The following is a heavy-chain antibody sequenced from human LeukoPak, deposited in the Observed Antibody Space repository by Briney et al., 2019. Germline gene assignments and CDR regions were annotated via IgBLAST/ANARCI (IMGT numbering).Heavy chain of an antibody. CDR1: GFMFSQYA. CDR3: AGAPDSSGYYYHFDY. J-gene: IGHJ4*02. Sequence: PGGSLRLSCGASGFMFSQYAMNWVRQAPGQGLEWVAIITYGGNNQNYAESVKGRFTISRDNTKNTVYLQMNSLRPEDTAVYYCAGAPDSSGYYYHFDYWGQGTLVTVSS. CDR2: ITYGGNNQ. D-gene: IGHD3-22*01. V-gene: IGHV3-30-3*01.